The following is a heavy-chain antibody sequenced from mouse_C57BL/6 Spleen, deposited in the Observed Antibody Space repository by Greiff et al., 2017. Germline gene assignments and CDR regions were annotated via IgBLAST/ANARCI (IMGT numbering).Heavy chain of an antibody. Sequence: QVQLQQSGAELVKPGASVKLSCKASGYTFTSYWMHWVKQRHGQGLEWIGMIHPNSGSTNYNEKFKSKGTLTVDKSSRKAYMQLCSLTSADSAVYYCARFHSYGSSYGYSFDYWGQGTTLTVSS. J-gene: IGHJ2*01. CDR2: IHPNSGST. CDR3: ARFHSYGSSYGYSFDY. CDR1: GYTFTSYW. D-gene: IGHD1-1*01. V-gene: IGHV1-64*01.